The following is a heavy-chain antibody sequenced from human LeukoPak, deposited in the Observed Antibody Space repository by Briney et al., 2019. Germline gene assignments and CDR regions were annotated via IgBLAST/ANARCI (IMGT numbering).Heavy chain of an antibody. CDR1: GGSISSSYYY. CDR3: ARLSIAKRAMDV. J-gene: IGHJ6*02. CDR2: IYYSGST. Sequence: SETLSLTCTVSGGSISSSYYYWGWIRQPPGKGLEWIGSIYYSGSTYYNPSPKSRVTISVDTSKNQFSLKLRSVTAADTAVYYCARLSIAKRAMDVWGQGTTVTVSS. V-gene: IGHV4-39*01. D-gene: IGHD2-21*01.